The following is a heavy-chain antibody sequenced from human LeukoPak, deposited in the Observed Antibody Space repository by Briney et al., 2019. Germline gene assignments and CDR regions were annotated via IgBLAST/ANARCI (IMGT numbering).Heavy chain of an antibody. J-gene: IGHJ4*02. D-gene: IGHD7-27*01. CDR3: ARTKLGQNFDY. Sequence: ASVKVSCQASGGTFSSYAISWVRQAPGQGLGWMGWINPNSGGTNYAQKFQGRVTMTRDTSISTAYMELSRLRSDDTAVYYCARTKLGQNFDYWGQGTLVTVSS. V-gene: IGHV1-2*02. CDR1: GGTFSSYA. CDR2: INPNSGGT.